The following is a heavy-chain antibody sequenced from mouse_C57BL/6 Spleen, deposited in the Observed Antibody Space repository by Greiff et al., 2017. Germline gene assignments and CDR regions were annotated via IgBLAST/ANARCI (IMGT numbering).Heavy chain of an antibody. CDR1: GYTFTDYN. V-gene: IGHV1-22*01. D-gene: IGHD1-1*01. CDR3: AREVLLRTLRYFDV. CDR2: INPNNGGT. Sequence: VQLQQSGPELVKPGASVTMSCKASGYTFTDYNMHWVKQSHGKSLEWIGYINPNNGGTSYNQKFKGKATLTVNKSSSTAYMELRSLTSEDSAVYYCAREVLLRTLRYFDVWGTGTTVTVSS. J-gene: IGHJ1*03.